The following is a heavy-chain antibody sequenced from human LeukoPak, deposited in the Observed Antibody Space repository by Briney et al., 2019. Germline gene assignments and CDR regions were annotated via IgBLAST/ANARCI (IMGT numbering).Heavy chain of an antibody. V-gene: IGHV3-21*01. CDR2: ISSSSYI. CDR3: ARALALYCSGGSCYREGFDY. CDR1: GFTFSSYS. Sequence: GGSLRLSCAASGFTFSSYSMNWVRQAPGKGLEWVSSISSSSYIYYADSVKGRFTISRDNAKNSLYLQMNSLRAEDTAVYYCARALALYCSGGSCYREGFDYWGQGTLVTVSS. J-gene: IGHJ4*02. D-gene: IGHD2-15*01.